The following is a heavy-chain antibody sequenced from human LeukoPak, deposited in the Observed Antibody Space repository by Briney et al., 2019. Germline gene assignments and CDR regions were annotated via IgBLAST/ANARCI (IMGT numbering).Heavy chain of an antibody. V-gene: IGHV1-18*03. CDR1: GYTFTSYG. CDR3: ARDDYDILTGYYFGLDY. Sequence: ASVKVSCKASGYTFTSYGISWVRQAPGQGLEWMGWISAYNGNTNYAQKLQGRVTMTTDTSTSTAYMELRSLRSDDMAVYYCARDDYDILTGYYFGLDYWGQGTLVTVSS. CDR2: ISAYNGNT. J-gene: IGHJ4*02. D-gene: IGHD3-9*01.